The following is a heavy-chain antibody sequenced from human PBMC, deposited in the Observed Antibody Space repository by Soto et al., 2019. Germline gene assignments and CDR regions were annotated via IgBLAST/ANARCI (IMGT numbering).Heavy chain of an antibody. CDR1: GGTFSSYA. CDR2: ITPIFGTA. CDR3: ARDSHGYNALDYLDY. V-gene: IGHV1-69*06. D-gene: IGHD5-12*01. Sequence: ASVKVSCKASGGTFSSYAISWVRQAPGQGLEWMGGITPIFGTANYAQKFQGRVTITADKSTSTAYMELSSLRSEDTAVYYCARDSHGYNALDYLDYWGQGALVTVSS. J-gene: IGHJ4*02.